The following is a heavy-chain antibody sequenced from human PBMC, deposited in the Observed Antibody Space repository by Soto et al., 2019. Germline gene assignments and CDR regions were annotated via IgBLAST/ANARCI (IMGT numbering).Heavy chain of an antibody. V-gene: IGHV1-69*06. Sequence: QVQLVQSGAEVKKPGSSVKVSCKASGGTFSSYAINWVRQAPGQGLEWMGGIMPPLGTANYAQKYQGRVTITAEKSRSTAYMEHSSLRSEDTAVYYCARGGTYGSGSYLTPLYYYYGMDVWGQGPTVTVSS. D-gene: IGHD3-10*01. CDR1: GGTFSSYA. CDR2: IMPPLGTA. CDR3: ARGGTYGSGSYLTPLYYYYGMDV. J-gene: IGHJ6*02.